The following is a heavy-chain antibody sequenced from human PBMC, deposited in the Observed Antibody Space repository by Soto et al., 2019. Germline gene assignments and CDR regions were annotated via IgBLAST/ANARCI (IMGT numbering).Heavy chain of an antibody. J-gene: IGHJ4*02. CDR1: GGSISSGGYY. CDR3: ARGTKDLTYYYDSSGYSFDY. CDR2: IYYSGST. D-gene: IGHD3-22*01. Sequence: SETLSLTCTVSGGSISSGGYYWSWIRQHPGKGLEWIGYIYYSGSTYYNPSLKSRVTISVDTSKNQFSLKLSSVTAADTAVYYCARGTKDLTYYYDSSGYSFDYWGQGTLGTVSS. V-gene: IGHV4-31*03.